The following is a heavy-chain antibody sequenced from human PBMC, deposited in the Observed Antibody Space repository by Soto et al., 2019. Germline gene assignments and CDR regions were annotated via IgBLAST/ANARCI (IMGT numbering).Heavy chain of an antibody. CDR1: GFIFNSYS. V-gene: IGHV3-21*01. CDR3: VRNSSRFDY. Sequence: EVQLVETGGGLVKPGGSLRVSCAASGFIFNSYSMAWVRQAPGKGLEWVSSITSDTTYIFYADSVKGRFPISRDTAKNSLYLQMSSLRAEDTAVYYCVRNSSRFDYWGHGVLVTVSS. D-gene: IGHD4-4*01. J-gene: IGHJ4*01. CDR2: ITSDTTYI.